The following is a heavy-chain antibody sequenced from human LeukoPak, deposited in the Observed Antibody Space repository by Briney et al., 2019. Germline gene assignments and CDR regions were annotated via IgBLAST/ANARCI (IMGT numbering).Heavy chain of an antibody. Sequence: ASVKVSGKASGYTFTGYYIHWVRQAPGQGLEWMGWINPNSGGTNYAQKFRGRVTMTRDTSISTAYMELSRLTFDDTAVYYCARGHWFGESVDAFHICRQGTMVTVSS. D-gene: IGHD3-10*01. CDR2: INPNSGGT. CDR1: GYTFTGYY. CDR3: ARGHWFGESVDAFHI. J-gene: IGHJ3*02. V-gene: IGHV1-2*02.